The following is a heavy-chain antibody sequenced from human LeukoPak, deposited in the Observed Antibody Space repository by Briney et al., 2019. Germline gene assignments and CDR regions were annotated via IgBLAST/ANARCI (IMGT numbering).Heavy chain of an antibody. J-gene: IGHJ5*02. CDR1: GYTFTSYD. Sequence: ASVKVSCKASGYTFTSYDINWVRQATGQGLEWMGWMNPNSGNTGYAQKFQGRVTITADKSTSTAYMELSSLRSEDTAVYYCAREGIAVAGTSWFDPWGQGTLVTVSS. CDR3: AREGIAVAGTSWFDP. V-gene: IGHV1-8*01. D-gene: IGHD6-19*01. CDR2: MNPNSGNT.